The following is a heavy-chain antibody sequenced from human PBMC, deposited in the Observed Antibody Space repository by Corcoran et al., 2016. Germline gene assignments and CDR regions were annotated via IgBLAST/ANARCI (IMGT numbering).Heavy chain of an antibody. CDR1: GYTFTSYA. CDR2: INAGNGNT. J-gene: IGHJ5*02. V-gene: IGHV1-3*01. CDR3: ARACFGELSWFDP. D-gene: IGHD3-10*01. Sequence: QVQLVQSGAEVKKPGASVKVSCKASGYTFTSYAMHWVRQAPGQRLEWMGWINAGNGNTKYSQNFQGRVTITRDTSASTAYMELSSLRSEDTAVYYCARACFGELSWFDPWGQGTLVTVSS.